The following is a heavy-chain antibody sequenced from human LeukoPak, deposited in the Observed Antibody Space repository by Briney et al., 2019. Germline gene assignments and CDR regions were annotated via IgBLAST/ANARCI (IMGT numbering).Heavy chain of an antibody. J-gene: IGHJ4*02. V-gene: IGHV3-23*01. CDR3: AKDARRTSGWYFFDY. Sequence: GGSLRLSCAASGFTVSSNYMSWVRQAPGKGLEWVSVISDSGSITYYADSVKGRFTISRDNSKNTLFLQMNSLRAEDTAVYYCAKDARRTSGWYFFDYWGPGTLVTVSS. D-gene: IGHD6-19*01. CDR1: GFTVSSNY. CDR2: ISDSGSIT.